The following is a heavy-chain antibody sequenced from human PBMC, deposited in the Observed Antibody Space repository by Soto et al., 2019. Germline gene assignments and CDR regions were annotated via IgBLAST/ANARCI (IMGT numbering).Heavy chain of an antibody. CDR1: GGSISSSSYY. CDR2: IYYSGST. Sequence: QLQLQESGPGLVKPSETLSLTCTVSGGSISSSSYYWGWIRQPPGKGLEWIGSIYYSGSTYYNPSLKSRVTISVDTSKNQFSLKLSSVTAADTAVYYCARQPGGKGDYWGQGTLVTVPS. CDR3: ARQPGGKGDY. V-gene: IGHV4-39*01. J-gene: IGHJ4*02.